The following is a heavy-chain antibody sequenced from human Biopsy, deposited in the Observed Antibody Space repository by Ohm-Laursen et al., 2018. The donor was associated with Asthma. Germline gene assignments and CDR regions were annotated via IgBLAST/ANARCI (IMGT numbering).Heavy chain of an antibody. Sequence: SSLRLSCAASGFVFDDYALHWVRQTPGKGLEWVSSIIWNGARVDYADAVKGRFTISRDNAKNYLYLQMNTLKTEDTAIYFCAKASSSGWSAPLDYWGQGMLVTVSS. D-gene: IGHD6-19*01. CDR1: GFVFDDYA. J-gene: IGHJ4*02. CDR3: AKASSSGWSAPLDY. V-gene: IGHV3-9*01. CDR2: IIWNGARV.